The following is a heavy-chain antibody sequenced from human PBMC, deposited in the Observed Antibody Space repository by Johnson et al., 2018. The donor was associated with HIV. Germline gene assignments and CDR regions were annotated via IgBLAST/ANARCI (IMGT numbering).Heavy chain of an antibody. Sequence: VQLLESGGGLVQPGGSLRLSCAASGFSFSDYYMSWIRQAPGKGLESVSYISSSGSTIYYADSVKGRFTISRDNAKNSLYLQMNSLRAEDTAVYYCAREGDSRSWQRSEDAFDIWGQGTMVTVSS. D-gene: IGHD6-13*01. CDR1: GFSFSDYY. CDR2: ISSSGSTI. V-gene: IGHV3-11*04. CDR3: AREGDSRSWQRSEDAFDI. J-gene: IGHJ3*02.